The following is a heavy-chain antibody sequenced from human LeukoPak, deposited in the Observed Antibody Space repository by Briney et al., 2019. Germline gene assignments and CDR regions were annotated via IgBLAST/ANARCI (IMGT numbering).Heavy chain of an antibody. CDR3: AKGYSSRRGAFDI. V-gene: IGHV3-23*01. Sequence: GGSLRLSCAASGFTFSSYAMSWVRQAPGKGLEWGSGIVGSGVSTYYADSVKGRFTISRDNSKNTLYLQMNSLRADDTAVYYCAKGYSSRRGAFDIWGQGTMVTVFS. CDR2: IVGSGVST. CDR1: GFTFSSYA. J-gene: IGHJ3*02. D-gene: IGHD6-13*01.